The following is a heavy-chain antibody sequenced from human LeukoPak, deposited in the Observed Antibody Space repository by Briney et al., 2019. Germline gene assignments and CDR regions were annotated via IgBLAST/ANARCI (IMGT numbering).Heavy chain of an antibody. V-gene: IGHV3-43*01. CDR2: ISWDGGST. D-gene: IGHD3-10*01. CDR1: GFTFDDYT. Sequence: GGSLRLSCAASGFTFDDYTMHWVRQAPGKGLEWVSLISWDGGSTYYADSVKGRFTISRDNSKNTLYLQMNSLRAEDTAVYYCARGITMVRGVISSTDYWGQGTLVTVSS. CDR3: ARGITMVRGVISSTDY. J-gene: IGHJ4*02.